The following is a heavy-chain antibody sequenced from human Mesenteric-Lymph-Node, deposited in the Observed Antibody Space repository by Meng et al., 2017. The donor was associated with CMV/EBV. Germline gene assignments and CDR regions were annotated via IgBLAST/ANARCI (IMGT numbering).Heavy chain of an antibody. V-gene: IGHV3-7*01. CDR3: ARRYYDILTGYYRPYFDY. J-gene: IGHJ4*02. CDR2: IKQDGSEK. CDR1: GFTFSSYW. D-gene: IGHD3-9*01. Sequence: GESLKISCAASGFTFSSYWMSWVRQAPGKGLEWVANIKQDGSEKYYVDSVKGRFTISRDNAKNSLYLQMNGLRAEDTAVYYCARRYYDILTGYYRPYFDYWGQGTLVTVSS.